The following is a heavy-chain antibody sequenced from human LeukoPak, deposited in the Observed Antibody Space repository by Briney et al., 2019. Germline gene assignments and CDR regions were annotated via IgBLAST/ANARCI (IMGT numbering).Heavy chain of an antibody. D-gene: IGHD2-15*01. V-gene: IGHV3-7*03. CDR3: ARDFDGYCSGGSCYWFDP. CDR1: GFTFTNYW. CDR2: IKQDGSVK. Sequence: GGSLRLSCAASGFTFTNYWMTWVRQAPGKGLQWVANIKQDGSVKYYVDSVKGRFIISRDNAKNSLYLQMNSLRAEDTAVYYCARDFDGYCSGGSCYWFDPWGQGTLVTVSS. J-gene: IGHJ5*02.